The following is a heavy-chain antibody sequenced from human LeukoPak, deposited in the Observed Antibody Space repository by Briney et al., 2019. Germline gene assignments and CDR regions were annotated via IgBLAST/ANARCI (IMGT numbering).Heavy chain of an antibody. Sequence: GESLKISCKGSGYSFTSYWIGWVRQMPGKGLEWMGIIYSGDSDTRYSPSIQCQVTISADKSISTAYLQWSSLKASDTAMYYCARIEDTAMVTRYWGQGTLVTVSS. CDR3: ARIEDTAMVTRY. CDR1: GYSFTSYW. V-gene: IGHV5-51*01. J-gene: IGHJ4*02. CDR2: IYSGDSDT. D-gene: IGHD5-18*01.